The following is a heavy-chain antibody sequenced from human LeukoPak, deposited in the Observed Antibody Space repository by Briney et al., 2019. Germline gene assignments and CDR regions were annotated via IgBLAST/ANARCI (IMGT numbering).Heavy chain of an antibody. J-gene: IGHJ5*02. CDR2: INSDGSST. Sequence: GGSLRLSCAASGFTFSSYWMHWVRQAPGKGLVWVSRINSDGSSTSYADSVKGRFTISRDSAKNTLYLQMNSLRAEDTAVYYCARDRRWYDILTGYSGGNWFDPWGQGTLVTVSS. CDR1: GFTFSSYW. CDR3: ARDRRWYDILTGYSGGNWFDP. V-gene: IGHV3-74*01. D-gene: IGHD3-9*01.